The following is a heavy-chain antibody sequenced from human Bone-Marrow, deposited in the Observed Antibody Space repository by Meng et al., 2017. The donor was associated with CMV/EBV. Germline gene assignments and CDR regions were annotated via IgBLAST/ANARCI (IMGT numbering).Heavy chain of an antibody. CDR1: GFTFSSYD. Sequence: GGSLRLSCAASGFTFSSYDMHWVRQATGKGLEWVSAIGTAGDTYYPGSVKGRFTISRENAKNTVSLEMNSLRPEETAVYYCAKDELLFWGANEYFDYWGQGTLVTVSS. V-gene: IGHV3-13*01. CDR3: AKDELLFWGANEYFDY. J-gene: IGHJ4*02. CDR2: IGTAGDT. D-gene: IGHD3/OR15-3a*01.